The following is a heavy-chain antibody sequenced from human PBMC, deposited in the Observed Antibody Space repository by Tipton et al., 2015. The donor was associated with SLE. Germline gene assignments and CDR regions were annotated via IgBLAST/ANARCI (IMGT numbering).Heavy chain of an antibody. D-gene: IGHD2/OR15-2a*01. CDR3: ARVNSRMSHGDYYYNGLDV. Sequence: TLSLTCAVSGDSVSSGGYYWSWIRQPPGKGLEWIGYIFYSGGTNYNPSLKSRVTISVDMSKKHFSLRLSSVTAADTAVYYCARVNSRMSHGDYYYNGLDVWGQGTTVTVSS. CDR1: GDSVSSGGYY. J-gene: IGHJ6*02. CDR2: IFYSGGT. V-gene: IGHV4-61*03.